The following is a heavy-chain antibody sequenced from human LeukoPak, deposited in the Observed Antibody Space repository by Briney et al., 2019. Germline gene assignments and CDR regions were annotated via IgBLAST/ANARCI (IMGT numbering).Heavy chain of an antibody. CDR3: ARGNIVATPYYFDY. D-gene: IGHD5-12*01. J-gene: IGHJ4*02. CDR2: INHSGST. Sequence: PSETLSLTCAVYGGSFSGYYWSWIRQPPGKGPEWIGEINHSGSTNYNPSLKSRVTISVDTSKNQFSLKLSSVTAADTAVYYCARGNIVATPYYFDYWGQGTLVTVSS. V-gene: IGHV4-34*01. CDR1: GGSFSGYY.